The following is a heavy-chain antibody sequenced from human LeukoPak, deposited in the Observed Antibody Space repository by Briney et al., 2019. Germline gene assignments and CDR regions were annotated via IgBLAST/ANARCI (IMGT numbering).Heavy chain of an antibody. J-gene: IGHJ3*02. CDR1: GFTFSRYW. V-gene: IGHV3-74*03. D-gene: IGHD3/OR15-3a*01. Sequence: PGGSLRLSCAASGFTFSRYWMHWVRQAPGKGLMWVSRISPDGSTTLYADSVKGRFTISRDNAKNTLYLQMNSLGAEDTAVYYCAKLIWTTRDAFDIWGQGTMVTVSS. CDR3: AKLIWTTRDAFDI. CDR2: ISPDGSTT.